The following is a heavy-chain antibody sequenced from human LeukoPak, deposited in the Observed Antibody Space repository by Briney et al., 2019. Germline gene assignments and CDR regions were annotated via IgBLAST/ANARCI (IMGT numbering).Heavy chain of an antibody. CDR1: GGSISSSGYY. J-gene: IGHJ5*02. V-gene: IGHV4-39*01. D-gene: IGHD1-26*01. CDR2: IYYSGST. Sequence: SETLSLTCTVSGGSISSSGYYWGWIRQPPGKGLEWIASIYYSGSTYYNPSLKSRVTISVDTSKNQLSLKLSSPTAADTAVYYCARHQYSGSYYGLSWFDPWGQGTLVTVSS. CDR3: ARHQYSGSYYGLSWFDP.